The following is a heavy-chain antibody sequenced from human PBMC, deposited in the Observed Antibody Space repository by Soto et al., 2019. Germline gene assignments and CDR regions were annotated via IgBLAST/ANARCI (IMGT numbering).Heavy chain of an antibody. CDR2: INHSGST. CDR1: GGSISSYY. CDR3: ARSRWFDP. Sequence: ETLSLTCTVSGGSISSYYWSWIRQPPGKGLEWIGEINHSGSTNYNPPLKSRVTISVDTSKNQFSLKLSFLPAADTAVYYCARSRWFDPWGQGTLVTVSS. V-gene: IGHV4-59*12. J-gene: IGHJ5*02.